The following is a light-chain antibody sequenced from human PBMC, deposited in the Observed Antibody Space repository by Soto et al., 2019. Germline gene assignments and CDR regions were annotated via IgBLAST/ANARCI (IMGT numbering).Light chain of an antibody. CDR1: QSVSNNY. V-gene: IGKV3-20*01. CDR2: GAS. J-gene: IGKJ1*01. Sequence: EIVLTQSPGTLYLSPGERATLSCRASQSVSNNYLAWYQQKPGQAPRLLIYGASNRATGIPDRFSGSGSGTDFTLTISRLEPEDFAVYYCQQYASSPVTFGQGSKVDIK. CDR3: QQYASSPVT.